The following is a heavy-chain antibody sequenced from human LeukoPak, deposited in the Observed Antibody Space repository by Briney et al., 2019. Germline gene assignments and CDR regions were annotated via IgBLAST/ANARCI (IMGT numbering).Heavy chain of an antibody. D-gene: IGHD2-8*02. CDR2: IYYTGST. V-gene: IGHV4-39*01. Sequence: PSETLSLTCTVSGGSISSSSYYWGWIRQPPGQGLEWIVSIYYTGSTYYNPSLRPRVTLSVDTSKNQLSLNLKSGTAANTAVYFCARLLLGSTVIDYWGQGALVIVSS. CDR3: ARLLLGSTVIDY. J-gene: IGHJ4*02. CDR1: GGSISSSSYY.